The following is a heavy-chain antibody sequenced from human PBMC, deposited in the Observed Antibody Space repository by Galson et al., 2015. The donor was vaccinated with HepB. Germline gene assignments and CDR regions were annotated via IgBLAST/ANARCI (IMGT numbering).Heavy chain of an antibody. V-gene: IGHV3-23*01. CDR1: GFTFSNYD. CDR2: NTDSGGST. CDR3: AKSRGDSTGFDSRIFDY. D-gene: IGHD3-22*01. J-gene: IGHJ4*02. Sequence: SLRLSCAASGFTFSNYDMSWVRQAPGKGLVWVAGNTDSGGSTYYAGSVRGRFTISRDNSKNTLYLQMNSLRAEDTAVYYCAKSRGDSTGFDSRIFDYWGQGTLVTVSS.